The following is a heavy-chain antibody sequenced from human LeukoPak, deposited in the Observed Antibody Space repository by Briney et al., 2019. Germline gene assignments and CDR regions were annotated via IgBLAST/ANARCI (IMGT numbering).Heavy chain of an antibody. J-gene: IGHJ4*02. D-gene: IGHD6-13*01. CDR3: AREPGDSSSWSE. CDR1: GFTFTSYS. V-gene: IGHV3-21*01. CDR2: ISISSNYI. Sequence: GGSLSLFCAASGFTFTSYSMNWVRQAPGKGLEWVSSISISSNYIYYADSVKGRFTISRDNAKNSLYLQMNSQRAEDTAVYYCAREPGDSSSWSEWGQGTLVTVSS.